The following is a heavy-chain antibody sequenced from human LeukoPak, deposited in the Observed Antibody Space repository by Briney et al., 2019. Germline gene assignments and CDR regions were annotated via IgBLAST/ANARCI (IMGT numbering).Heavy chain of an antibody. J-gene: IGHJ5*02. CDR3: ARAYCNSDSCSQGHWFDP. V-gene: IGHV4-34*01. D-gene: IGHD2-2*01. CDR1: RGSFSGYY. CDR2: INHSGGT. Sequence: SETLSLTCAVYRGSFSGYYWSWIRQPPGKGLEWIGEINHSGGTDYNSSLKSRVTMSVDTSKNQFALNLGSVTAADTAVYYCARAYCNSDSCSQGHWFDPWGQGTLVIVSA.